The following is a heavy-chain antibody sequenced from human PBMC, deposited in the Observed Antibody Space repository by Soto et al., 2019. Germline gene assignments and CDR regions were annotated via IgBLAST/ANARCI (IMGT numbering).Heavy chain of an antibody. Sequence: SETLSLTYTVSGGSISSYYWSWIRQPPGKGLEWIGYIYYSGSTNYNPSLKSRVTISVDTSKNQFSLKLSSVTAADTAVYYCARVGWALYYFDYWGQGTLVTVSS. CDR3: ARVGWALYYFDY. CDR1: GGSISSYY. CDR2: IYYSGST. J-gene: IGHJ4*02. D-gene: IGHD1-26*01. V-gene: IGHV4-59*01.